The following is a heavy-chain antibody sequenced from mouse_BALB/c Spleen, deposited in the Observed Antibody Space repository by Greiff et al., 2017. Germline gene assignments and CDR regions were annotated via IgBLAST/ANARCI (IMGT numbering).Heavy chain of an antibody. CDR3: ARKSSLGFFDY. V-gene: IGHV3-2*02. CDR1: GYSITSDYA. J-gene: IGHJ2*01. Sequence: DVKLQESGPGLVKPSQSLSLTCTVTGYSITSDYAWNWIRQFPGNKLEWMGYISYSGSTSYNPSLKSRISITRDTSKNQFFLQLNSVTTEDTATYYCARKSSLGFFDYWGQGTTLTVSS. CDR2: ISYSGST. D-gene: IGHD4-1*01.